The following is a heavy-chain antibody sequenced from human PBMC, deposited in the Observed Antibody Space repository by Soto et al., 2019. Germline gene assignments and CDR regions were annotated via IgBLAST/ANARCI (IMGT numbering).Heavy chain of an antibody. CDR1: GYTFTSYA. V-gene: IGHV1-3*01. Sequence: ASVKVSCKASGYTFTSYAMHWVRQAPGQRLEWMGWINAGNGNTKYSQKFQGRVTITRDTSASTAYMELSSLRSEDTAEYYCARVVDILTGYYDYGMDVWGQGTTVTVSS. D-gene: IGHD3-9*01. J-gene: IGHJ6*02. CDR3: ARVVDILTGYYDYGMDV. CDR2: INAGNGNT.